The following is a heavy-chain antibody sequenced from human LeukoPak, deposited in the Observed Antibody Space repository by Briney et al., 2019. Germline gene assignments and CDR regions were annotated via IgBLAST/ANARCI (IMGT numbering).Heavy chain of an antibody. Sequence: GGSLRLSCAASGFTFSSVGMAWVRQAPGKGPEWVSAFSGSGGNTYYADSVKGRFTISRDNSKSTLYLQMTSLRAADTATYYCAKDRGSTSGWYPSDWGQGTLVTVSS. CDR1: GFTFSSVG. CDR3: AKDRGSTSGWYPSD. D-gene: IGHD6-19*01. J-gene: IGHJ4*02. V-gene: IGHV3-23*01. CDR2: FSGSGGNT.